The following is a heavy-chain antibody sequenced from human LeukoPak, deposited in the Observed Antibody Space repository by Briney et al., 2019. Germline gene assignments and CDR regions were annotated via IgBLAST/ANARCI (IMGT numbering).Heavy chain of an antibody. Sequence: PGRSLRLSCAASGFTFSSYAMSWVRQAPGKGLEWVSVIYSGGDTYYADSVKGRFTISRDNSQNTLYLQMNGLRVEDTGVYYCATNAVVVAATGVLDIWGQGTMVTVSS. CDR3: ATNAVVVAATGVLDI. CDR2: IYSGGDT. J-gene: IGHJ3*02. CDR1: GFTFSSYA. V-gene: IGHV3-53*05. D-gene: IGHD2-15*01.